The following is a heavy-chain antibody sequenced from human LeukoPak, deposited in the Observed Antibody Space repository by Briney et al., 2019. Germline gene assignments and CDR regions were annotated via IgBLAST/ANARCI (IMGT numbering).Heavy chain of an antibody. J-gene: IGHJ3*02. Sequence: PSETLSLTCTVSGGSIRSSSYYWGWIRQPPGKGLEWIGSIYYSGSTYYNPSLKSRVTISVDTSKNQFSLKLSSVTAADTAVYYCARDRAHYYDSSGYHGAFDIWGQGTMVTVSS. CDR3: ARDRAHYYDSSGYHGAFDI. CDR1: GGSIRSSSYY. D-gene: IGHD3-22*01. CDR2: IYYSGST. V-gene: IGHV4-39*07.